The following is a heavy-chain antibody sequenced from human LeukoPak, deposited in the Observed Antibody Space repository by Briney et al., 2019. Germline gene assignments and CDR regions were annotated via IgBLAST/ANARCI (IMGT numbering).Heavy chain of an antibody. CDR3: ARDPYSGLFDY. V-gene: IGHV3-21*01. J-gene: IGHJ4*02. Sequence: PGGSLRLSCAASGFTFSSYEMNWVRQAPGKGLEWVSSISSSSTYIYYADSVKGRFTISRDNAKNSLYLQMNSLRAEDTAVYYYARDPYSGLFDYWGQGTLVTVSS. CDR2: ISSSSTYI. CDR1: GFTFSSYE. D-gene: IGHD4-11*01.